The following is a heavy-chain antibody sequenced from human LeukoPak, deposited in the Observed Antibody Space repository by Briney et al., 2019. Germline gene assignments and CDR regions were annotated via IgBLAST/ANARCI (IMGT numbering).Heavy chain of an antibody. CDR3: ARHTVTYYYYYMDV. D-gene: IGHD4-17*01. V-gene: IGHV3-30*02. J-gene: IGHJ6*03. Sequence: GGSLRLSCAASGFTFSSYGMHWVRQAPGKGLEWVAFIRYDGSNKYYADSVKGRFTISRDNSKNTLYLQMNSLRAEDTAVYYCARHTVTYYYYYMDVWGKGTTVTVSS. CDR1: GFTFSSYG. CDR2: IRYDGSNK.